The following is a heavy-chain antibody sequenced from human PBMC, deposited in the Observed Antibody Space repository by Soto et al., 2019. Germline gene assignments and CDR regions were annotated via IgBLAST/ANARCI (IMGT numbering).Heavy chain of an antibody. V-gene: IGHV4-31*03. J-gene: IGHJ5*02. CDR3: ARDLDGGNLGWFDP. D-gene: IGHD2-15*01. CDR2: IYYSGST. CDR1: GGSISSGGYY. Sequence: SETLSLTCTVSGGSISSGGYYWSWIRQHPGKGLEWIGYIYYSGSTYYNPSLKSRVTISVDTSKNQFSLKLSSVTAADTAVYYCARDLDGGNLGWFDPWGQGTLVTVS.